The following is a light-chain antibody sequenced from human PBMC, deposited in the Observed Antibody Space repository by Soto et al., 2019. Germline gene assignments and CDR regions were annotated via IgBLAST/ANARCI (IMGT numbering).Light chain of an antibody. Sequence: QSALTQPASVSGSPGQSITISCTGTSSDVGGYNYVSWYQQHPGKAPKLMIYDVSNRPSGVSNRFSGSKSGNTASLAISGLEDEDESDYYCISYTSSSTLVFGGGTKVTVL. J-gene: IGLJ3*02. CDR1: SSDVGGYNY. V-gene: IGLV2-14*01. CDR3: ISYTSSSTLV. CDR2: DVS.